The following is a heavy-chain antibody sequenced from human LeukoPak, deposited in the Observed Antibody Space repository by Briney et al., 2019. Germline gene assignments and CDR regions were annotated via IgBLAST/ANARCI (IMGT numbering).Heavy chain of an antibody. Sequence: GGSLRLSCTASGFTFSSYEMNWVRQSPGRGLEWISYISGSGTTIYYADSVKGRFTISRDNSKNTLYLQMNSLRAEDTAVYYCATMVRGFHPIDYWGQGTLVTVSS. D-gene: IGHD3-10*01. CDR2: ISGSGTTI. CDR3: ATMVRGFHPIDY. V-gene: IGHV3-48*03. CDR1: GFTFSSYE. J-gene: IGHJ4*02.